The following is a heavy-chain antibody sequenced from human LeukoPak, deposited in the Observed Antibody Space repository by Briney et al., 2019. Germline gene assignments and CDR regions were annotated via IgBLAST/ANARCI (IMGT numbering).Heavy chain of an antibody. Sequence: SETLSLTCTVSGGSISSYYWSWIRQPPGKGLEWIGYIYYSGSTIYNPSLKNRVTISVDTSKNQFSLKLSSVTAADTAVYYCARGYSGYDYFDYWGQGTLVTVSS. J-gene: IGHJ4*02. CDR3: ARGYSGYDYFDY. CDR2: IYYSGST. D-gene: IGHD5-12*01. V-gene: IGHV4-59*01. CDR1: GGSISSYY.